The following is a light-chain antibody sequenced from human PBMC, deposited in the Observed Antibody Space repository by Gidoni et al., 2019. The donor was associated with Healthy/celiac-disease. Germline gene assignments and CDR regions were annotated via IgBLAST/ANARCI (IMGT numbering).Light chain of an antibody. J-gene: IGKJ2*01. CDR2: AAS. CDR3: QQSYSTPYA. CDR1: QRISSY. Sequence: DNQMAEAPSSLSASVGDRVTITCRASQRISSYLDWYQQKPGKAPKLLIYAASSLQSGVPSRFSGSGSGTDFTLTLSSLQPEDFATYSCQQSYSTPYAFGQGTKLEIK. V-gene: IGKV1-39*01.